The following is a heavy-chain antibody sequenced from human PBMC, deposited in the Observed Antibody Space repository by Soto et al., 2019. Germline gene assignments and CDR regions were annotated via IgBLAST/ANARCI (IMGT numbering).Heavy chain of an antibody. CDR2: MNPNSGNT. V-gene: IGHV1-8*01. J-gene: IGHJ4*02. CDR1: GYTFTSYD. CDR3: ARARGWFRARHLAY. D-gene: IGHD3-10*01. Sequence: ASVKVSCKASGYTFTSYDINWVRQATGQGLEWMGWMNPNSGNTGYAQKFQGRVTMTRNTSISTAYMELSSLRSEDTAVYYCARARGWFRARHLAYWGQGTLVTVSS.